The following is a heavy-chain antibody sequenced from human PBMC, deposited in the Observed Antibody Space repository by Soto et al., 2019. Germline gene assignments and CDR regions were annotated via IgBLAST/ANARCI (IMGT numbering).Heavy chain of an antibody. D-gene: IGHD5-12*01. V-gene: IGHV1-46*01. CDR3: ARGSAGGYKSRYFDY. Sequence: GASVKVSCKASGYTFTSYYMHWVRQAPGQGLEWMGIINPSGGSTSYAQKFQGRVTMTRDTSTSTVYMELSSLRSEDTAVYYCARGSAGGYKSRYFDYWGQGTLVTVSS. CDR1: GYTFTSYY. J-gene: IGHJ4*02. CDR2: INPSGGST.